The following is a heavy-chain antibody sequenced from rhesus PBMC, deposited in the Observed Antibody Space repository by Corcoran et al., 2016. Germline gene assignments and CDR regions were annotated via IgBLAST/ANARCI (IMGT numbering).Heavy chain of an antibody. CDR3: ARDESNRFDV. V-gene: IGHV4S6*01. CDR1: GASISIPS. CDR2: ISGGSGST. J-gene: IGHJ5-1*01. Sequence: QGQLQESGPGLVKPSETLPLTCAVSGASISIPSWDWIRPPPGKGLWWIGYISGGSGSTKYNPSLKGRVTISRDTSKNQISLKLTSVTAADTAVYYCARDESNRFDVWGAGVLVTVSS.